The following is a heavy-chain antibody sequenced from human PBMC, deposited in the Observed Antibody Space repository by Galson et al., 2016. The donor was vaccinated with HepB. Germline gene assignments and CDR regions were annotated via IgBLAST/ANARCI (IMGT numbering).Heavy chain of an antibody. J-gene: IGHJ4*02. CDR2: IYWSDDS. D-gene: IGHD2-15*01. CDR3: AHRQEYCSGSICYSVFDY. CDR1: GFSFTTRGVS. V-gene: IGHV2-5*01. Sequence: PALVKPTQTLTLTCTFSGFSFTTRGVSVGWIRQPPGKALEWLALIYWSDDSRYNPSLRSRLTITKDTSTNRVVLTMTNMDPVDTGTYFCAHRQEYCSGSICYSVFDYWGQGTLVTVSS.